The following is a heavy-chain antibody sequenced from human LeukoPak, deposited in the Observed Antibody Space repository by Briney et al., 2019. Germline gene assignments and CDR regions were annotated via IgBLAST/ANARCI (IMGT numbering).Heavy chain of an antibody. CDR2: ISTNTGNP. Sequence: ASVKVSCKASGYTFTTYPMNWVRQAPGQGLEWMGWISTNTGNPTYAQGFTRRFVFSLDTSVSTAWLLISGLKAEDTAVYYCARDPYTSSNSYRGRANNWFDPWGQGTLVTVSS. CDR1: GYTFTTYP. J-gene: IGHJ5*02. CDR3: ARDPYTSSNSYRGRANNWFDP. D-gene: IGHD6-13*01. V-gene: IGHV7-4-1*02.